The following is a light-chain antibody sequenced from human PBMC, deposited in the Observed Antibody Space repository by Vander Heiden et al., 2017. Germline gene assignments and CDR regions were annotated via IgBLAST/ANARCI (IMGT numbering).Light chain of an antibody. CDR2: GTS. V-gene: IGKV3-15*01. Sequence: ETVMTQSPATLSVSPGERATLSCRASQSVGNNLAWYQQKPGQAPRLVIYGTSTRATGVSARFSGSGSGTEFTLTISSLQSGDFAIYYCQQYSNWPPWTFGQGTKVEIK. CDR3: QQYSNWPPWT. J-gene: IGKJ1*01. CDR1: QSVGNN.